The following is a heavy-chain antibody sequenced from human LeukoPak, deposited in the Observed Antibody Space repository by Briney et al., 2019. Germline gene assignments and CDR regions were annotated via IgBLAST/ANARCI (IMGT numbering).Heavy chain of an antibody. Sequence: GGSLRLSCAASGFTFSSYGMHWVRQAPGKGLEWVAVISYDGSNKYYADSVKGRFTISRDNSKNTLYLQMNSLRAEDTAVYYCAKALRGYYYGMDVWGQGTTVTVSS. D-gene: IGHD5-12*01. CDR1: GFTFSSYG. CDR2: ISYDGSNK. V-gene: IGHV3-30*18. J-gene: IGHJ6*02. CDR3: AKALRGYYYGMDV.